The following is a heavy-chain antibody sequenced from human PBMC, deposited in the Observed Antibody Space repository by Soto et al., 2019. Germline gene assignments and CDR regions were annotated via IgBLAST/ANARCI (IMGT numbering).Heavy chain of an antibody. CDR1: GFIFSGYW. V-gene: IGHV3-74*01. Sequence: GGSLRLSCATSGFIFSGYWMHWVRQTPGKGLVWVSRISNDGTYTAYADSMTGRFTISRDNAKNMLYLQINSLRPEDTAVYYCGIDRDAQVEYWGQGTLVTSPQ. D-gene: IGHD1-1*01. CDR2: ISNDGTYT. CDR3: GIDRDAQVEY. J-gene: IGHJ4*02.